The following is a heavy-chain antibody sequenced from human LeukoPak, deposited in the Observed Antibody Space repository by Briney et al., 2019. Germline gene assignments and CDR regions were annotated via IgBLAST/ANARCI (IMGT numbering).Heavy chain of an antibody. CDR1: GFTFSSYW. Sequence: GGSLRLSCAASGFTFSSYWMHWVRQAPGKGLVWVSRINSDGSSTTYADSVKGRFTISRDNAKNSLYLQMNSLRAEDTAVYYCARVSPNTVTTLQYFDYWGQGTLVTVSS. CDR2: INSDGSST. D-gene: IGHD4-17*01. V-gene: IGHV3-74*01. CDR3: ARVSPNTVTTLQYFDY. J-gene: IGHJ4*02.